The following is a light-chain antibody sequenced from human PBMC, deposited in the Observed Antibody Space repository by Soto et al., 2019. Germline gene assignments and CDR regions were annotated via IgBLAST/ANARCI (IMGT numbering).Light chain of an antibody. J-gene: IGLJ1*01. CDR3: SSYTTSSTPYV. Sequence: QSALTQPASVSGSPGQSITISCTGTSSDVGGYNYVSWYQQHPGKAPKLMIYEVSNRAAGLSNRFSGSKSGNTASLTISGLQAEDEADYYCSSYTTSSTPYVFGTGTQLTVL. CDR1: SSDVGGYNY. CDR2: EVS. V-gene: IGLV2-14*01.